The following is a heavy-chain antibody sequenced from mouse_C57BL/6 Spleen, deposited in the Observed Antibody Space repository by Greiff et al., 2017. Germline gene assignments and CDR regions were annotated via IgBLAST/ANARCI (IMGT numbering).Heavy chain of an antibody. Sequence: EVQLQQSGPVLVKPGASVKMSCKASGYTFTDYYMNWVKQSHGKSLEWIGVINPYNGGTSYNQKFKGKATLTVDKSSSTAYMELNSLTSEDSAVYYCARGFITMDYWGQGTSVTVSS. D-gene: IGHD1-1*01. J-gene: IGHJ4*01. CDR3: ARGFITMDY. CDR2: INPYNGGT. CDR1: GYTFTDYY. V-gene: IGHV1-19*01.